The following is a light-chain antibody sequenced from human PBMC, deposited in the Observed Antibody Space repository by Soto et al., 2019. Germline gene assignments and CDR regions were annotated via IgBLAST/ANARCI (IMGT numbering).Light chain of an antibody. CDR3: LHYGGSPLT. Sequence: ERVMTQSPATLSVSPGERATLSCRASQSVGSNLAWYQQKPGQAPRLLIFGASSRATGVPARFSGSGSGTEFTLTIGRLEPGDFAVYYCLHYGGSPLTFGQGTRLEIK. CDR1: QSVGSN. CDR2: GAS. J-gene: IGKJ5*01. V-gene: IGKV3-15*01.